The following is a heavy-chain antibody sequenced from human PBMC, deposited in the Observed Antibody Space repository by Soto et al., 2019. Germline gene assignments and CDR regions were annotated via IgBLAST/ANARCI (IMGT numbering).Heavy chain of an antibody. CDR1: GFTFSSYS. CDR2: ISSSSSYI. V-gene: IGHV3-21*01. CDR3: ARDSQQLGNNWFDP. D-gene: IGHD6-13*01. J-gene: IGHJ5*02. Sequence: GSLRLSCAASGFTFSSYSMSWVRQAPGKGLEWVSSISSSSSYIYYADSVKGRFTISRDNAKNSLYLQMNSLRAEDTAVYYCARDSQQLGNNWFDPWGQGTLVTVSS.